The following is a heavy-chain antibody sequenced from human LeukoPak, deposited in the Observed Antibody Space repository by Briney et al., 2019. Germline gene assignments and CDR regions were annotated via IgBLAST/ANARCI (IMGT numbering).Heavy chain of an antibody. CDR1: GFTFSSYG. CDR2: ISYDGSNK. V-gene: IGHV3-30*18. CDR3: AKSGCSSTSCYDSDY. D-gene: IGHD2-2*01. J-gene: IGHJ4*02. Sequence: GRSLRLSCAASGFTFSSYGMHWVRQAPGKGLEWVAVISYDGSNKYYADSVKGRFTISRDNSKNTLFLQMNSLTAEDTAVYYCAKSGCSSTSCYDSDYWGQGTLVTVSS.